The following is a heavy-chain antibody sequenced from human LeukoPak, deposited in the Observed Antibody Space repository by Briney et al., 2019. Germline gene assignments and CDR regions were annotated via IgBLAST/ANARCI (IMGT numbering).Heavy chain of an antibody. V-gene: IGHV3-7*01. Sequence: GGSLRLSCAASEFTFSSYWMSWVRQAPGKGLEWVANIKQDGSEKYYVDSVKGRFTISRDNAKNSLYLQMNSLRAEDTAVYYCARDRGIAAAWGQGTLVTVSS. CDR3: ARDRGIAAA. CDR1: EFTFSSYW. J-gene: IGHJ4*02. D-gene: IGHD6-13*01. CDR2: IKQDGSEK.